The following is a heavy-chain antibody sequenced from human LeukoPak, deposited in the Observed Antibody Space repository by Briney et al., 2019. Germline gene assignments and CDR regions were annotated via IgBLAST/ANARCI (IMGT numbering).Heavy chain of an antibody. CDR1: GFTFSGSA. CDR2: IRSKANSYAT. CDR3: TSGYYYANYYYYGMDV. V-gene: IGHV3-73*01. D-gene: IGHD3-22*01. J-gene: IGHJ6*02. Sequence: QPGGSLKLSCAASGFTFSGSAMHWVRQASGKGLEWVGRIRSKANSYATAYAASVKGRFTISRDDSKNTAYLQMNSLKTEDTAVYYCTSGYYYANYYYYGMDVWGQGTTVTVSS.